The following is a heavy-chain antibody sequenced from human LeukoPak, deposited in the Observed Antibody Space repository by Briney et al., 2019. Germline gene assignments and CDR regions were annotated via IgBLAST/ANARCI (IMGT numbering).Heavy chain of an antibody. CDR2: ISAYNGNT. J-gene: IGHJ5*02. CDR1: GYTFTSYG. V-gene: IGHV1-18*01. D-gene: IGHD3-10*01. Sequence: ASVKVSCKASGYTFTSYGISWVRQAPGQGLEWMGWISAYNGNTNYAQKLQGRVTMTTDTSTSTAYMGLRSLRSDDTAAYYCARDRYGITMVRGVALGDANWFDPWGQGTLVTVSS. CDR3: ARDRYGITMVRGVALGDANWFDP.